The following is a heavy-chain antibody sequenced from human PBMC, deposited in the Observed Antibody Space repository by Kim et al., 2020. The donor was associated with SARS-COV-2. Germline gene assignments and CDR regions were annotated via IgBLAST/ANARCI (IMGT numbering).Heavy chain of an antibody. CDR3: ARGLHPEVVVPAAIIPLDDAFDI. CDR2: INPNSGGT. J-gene: IGHJ3*02. D-gene: IGHD2-2*01. CDR1: GYTFTGYY. Sequence: ASVKVSCKASGYTFTGYYMHWVRQAPGQGLEWMGRINPNSGGTNYAQKFQGRVTMTRDTSISTAYMELSRLRSDDTAVYYCARGLHPEVVVPAAIIPLDDAFDIWGQGTMVTVSS. V-gene: IGHV1-2*06.